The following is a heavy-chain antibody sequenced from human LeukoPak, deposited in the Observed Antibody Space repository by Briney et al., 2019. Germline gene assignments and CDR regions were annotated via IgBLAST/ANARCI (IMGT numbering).Heavy chain of an antibody. CDR1: GFTFCSYA. J-gene: IGHJ6*03. CDR2: ISSSGSST. D-gene: IGHD6-13*01. Sequence: AGTLSLSCAASGFTFCSYAMNWVRQAPGQGLEWVSAISSSGSSTSHEDPVKGRFTISRDNSKNTLYLQMNSLRAEDTVEYCWAKDSKLVSSSCYGNYYYMVVGGKGPRVIVSS. V-gene: IGHV3-23*01. CDR3: AKDSKLVSSSCYGNYYYMVV.